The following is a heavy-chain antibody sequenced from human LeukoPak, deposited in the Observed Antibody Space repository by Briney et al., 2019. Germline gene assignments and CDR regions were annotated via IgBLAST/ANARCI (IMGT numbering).Heavy chain of an antibody. V-gene: IGHV1-69*01. CDR2: IIRIFGTA. Sequence: GASVKVSCMASGGTFSSYATSWVRPAPGQGLEWMGGIIRIFGTANYAEKFQGRVTITADESTSTAYMELSSLRAEDTAVYYCARDIVGATRGHFDYWGQGTLVTVSS. CDR1: GGTFSSYA. D-gene: IGHD1-26*01. J-gene: IGHJ4*02. CDR3: ARDIVGATRGHFDY.